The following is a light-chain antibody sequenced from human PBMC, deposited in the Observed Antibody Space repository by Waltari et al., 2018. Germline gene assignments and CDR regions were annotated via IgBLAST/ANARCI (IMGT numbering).Light chain of an antibody. V-gene: IGKV3-20*01. CDR2: GAS. Sequence: EILLTQSPGSLSLSPGETATLSCRASQSVSRSLAWYQQNPGQAPRLLIYGASNRATGIPDRFSGSGSGTDFSLIISRLEPEDFAVYYCQHYVSLPVTFGQGTKVEIK. CDR1: QSVSRS. J-gene: IGKJ1*01. CDR3: QHYVSLPVT.